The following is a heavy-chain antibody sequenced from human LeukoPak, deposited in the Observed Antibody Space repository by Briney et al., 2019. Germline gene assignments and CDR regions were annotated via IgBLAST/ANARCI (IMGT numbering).Heavy chain of an antibody. Sequence: SGGSLRLSCAASGFTFSSYAMSWVRQAPGKGLERVSAFSGSGGSTYYADSVKGRFTISRDNSKNTLYLQMNSLRAEDTAVYYCAKSSPPPLRYWGQGTLSPSPQ. CDR1: GFTFSSYA. J-gene: IGHJ4*02. CDR3: AKSSPPPLRY. CDR2: FSGSGGST. V-gene: IGHV3-23*01.